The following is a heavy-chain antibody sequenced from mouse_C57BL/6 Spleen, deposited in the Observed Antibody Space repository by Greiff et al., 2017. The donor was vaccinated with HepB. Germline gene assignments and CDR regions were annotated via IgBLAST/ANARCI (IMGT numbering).Heavy chain of an antibody. CDR1: GYTFTDYN. V-gene: IGHV1-22*01. D-gene: IGHD2-4*01. CDR2: INPNNGGT. J-gene: IGHJ2*01. Sequence: EVQLQQSGPELVKPGASVKMSCKASGYTFTDYNMHWVKQSHGKSLEWIGYINPNNGGTSYNQKFKGKATLTVNKSSSTAYMELRSLTSEDSAVYYCARDGLRLGPFDYWGQGTTLTVSS. CDR3: ARDGLRLGPFDY.